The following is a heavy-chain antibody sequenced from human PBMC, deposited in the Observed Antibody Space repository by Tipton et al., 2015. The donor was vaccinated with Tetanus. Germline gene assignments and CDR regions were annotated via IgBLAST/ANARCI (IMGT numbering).Heavy chain of an antibody. CDR2: ISHSGSP. CDR1: GGSITKDY. CDR3: AGSQWLDGFIFDY. D-gene: IGHD6-19*01. Sequence: TLSLTYNVSGGSITKDYWSWIRQSPGKTLEWIGYISHSGSPNYNPSLKSRATVSVDTSKNQLSLDLTSVTAADTGVYYCAGSQWLDGFIFDYWGQGSLVTVAS. V-gene: IGHV4-59*01. J-gene: IGHJ4*02.